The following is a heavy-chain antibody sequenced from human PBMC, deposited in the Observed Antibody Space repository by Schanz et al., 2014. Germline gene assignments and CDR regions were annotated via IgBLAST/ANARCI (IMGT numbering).Heavy chain of an antibody. CDR3: ARDEGREGYNLAFDV. J-gene: IGHJ3*01. V-gene: IGHV3-11*05. CDR2: ITSSSTYI. Sequence: QVQLVESGGGLVKPGGSLRLSCAASGFTFSDHYMAWIRQAPGKGLEWVSSITSSSTYIHYADSVKGRFIISRDNSKNTLFLQMNSLRAEDTAVYFCARDEGREGYNLAFDVWGQGTLVTVSS. CDR1: GFTFSDHY. D-gene: IGHD5-12*01.